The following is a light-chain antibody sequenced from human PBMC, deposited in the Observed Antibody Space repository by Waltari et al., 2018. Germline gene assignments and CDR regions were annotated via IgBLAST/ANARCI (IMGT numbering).Light chain of an antibody. V-gene: IGKV2D-29*01. Sequence: DIVMTQTPLSLSVTPGQPASISCRSSRSLLHSDGKNYLFWYLQKPGQPPHLLIHEVSKRLCGVPDRFSGSGSGTDFTLKISRLEAEVVGVYYCMQSMYLPLTFGGVTKVVIK. CDR3: MQSMYLPLT. CDR2: EVS. CDR1: RSLLHSDGKNY. J-gene: IGKJ4*01.